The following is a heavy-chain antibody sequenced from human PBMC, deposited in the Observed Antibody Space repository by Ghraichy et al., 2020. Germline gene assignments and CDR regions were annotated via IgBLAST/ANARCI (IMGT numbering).Heavy chain of an antibody. D-gene: IGHD5-18*01. CDR3: ARAVGSGYTYCYNDI. J-gene: IGHJ4*02. CDR2: ISDSGNTI. V-gene: IGHV3-11*01. CDR1: GFTFSDYY. Sequence: GGSLRLSCAASGFTFSDYYMNWIRQAPGKGLEWVSYISDSGNTIYYADSVRGRFTISRDNAKRSLFLQMNSLRGEDTAVYYCARAVGSGYTYCYNDIWGQGTLVTVSS.